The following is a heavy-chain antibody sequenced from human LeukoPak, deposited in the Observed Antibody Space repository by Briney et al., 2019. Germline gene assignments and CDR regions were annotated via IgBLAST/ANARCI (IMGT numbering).Heavy chain of an antibody. V-gene: IGHV1-8*01. J-gene: IGHJ6*03. D-gene: IGHD3-10*01. CDR3: ATDRGNYYGSGSQNSMDV. Sequence: ASVKVSCKASGYTFTSYDINWVRQATGQGLEWMGWMNPNSGNTGYAQKFQGRVTMTRNTSISTAYMELSSLRSEDTAVYYCATDRGNYYGSGSQNSMDVWGKGTTVTVSS. CDR1: GYTFTSYD. CDR2: MNPNSGNT.